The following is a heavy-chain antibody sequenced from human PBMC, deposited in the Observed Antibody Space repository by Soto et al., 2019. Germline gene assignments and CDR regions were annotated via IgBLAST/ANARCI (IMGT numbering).Heavy chain of an antibody. CDR3: ARGPSADKIDY. V-gene: IGHV4-30-4*01. CDR2: IYNSGRT. CDR1: GGSISSGGYF. D-gene: IGHD3-3*01. J-gene: IGHJ4*02. Sequence: QVQLQESGPGLVEPSQTLSLTCTVSGGSISSGGYFWSWIRQSPGKVLEWIGHIYNSGRTYSNPSLKSRTAISVDTSRNQCSLRLTSVTAADTAVYYCARGPSADKIDYWGQGTLVTVSS.